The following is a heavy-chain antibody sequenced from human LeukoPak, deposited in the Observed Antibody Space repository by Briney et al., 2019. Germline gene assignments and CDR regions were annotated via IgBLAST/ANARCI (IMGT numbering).Heavy chain of an antibody. V-gene: IGHV1-8*01. Sequence: ASVKVSCKASGYTFTSYDINWVRQATGQGVEWMGWMNPRSGNTVYAQKFQGRVTMTRNTAISTAYMELSSLRSEDTAVYYCARDPIVGATTDWFDPWGQGTLVTVSS. J-gene: IGHJ5*02. D-gene: IGHD1-26*01. CDR2: MNPRSGNT. CDR1: GYTFTSYD. CDR3: ARDPIVGATTDWFDP.